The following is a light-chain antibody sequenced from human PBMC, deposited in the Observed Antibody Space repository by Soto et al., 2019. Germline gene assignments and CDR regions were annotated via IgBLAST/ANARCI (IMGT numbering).Light chain of an antibody. CDR1: QSVSSN. CDR3: QQYGSSFAT. Sequence: PGERATLSCRASQSVSSNLAWYRQTPGQAPRLLIYGASTRATDTPARFSGSGSGTDFTLTISRVEPADFAVYYCQQYGSSFATFGQGTQVEV. J-gene: IGKJ1*01. CDR2: GAS. V-gene: IGKV3-20*01.